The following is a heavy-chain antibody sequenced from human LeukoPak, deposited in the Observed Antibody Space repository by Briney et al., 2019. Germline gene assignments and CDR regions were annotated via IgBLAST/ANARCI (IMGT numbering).Heavy chain of an antibody. CDR1: GGTFSSYA. D-gene: IGHD3-22*01. Sequence: ASVKVSCKASGGTFSSYAISGVRQAPGQGLEWMGGIIPIFGTANYAQKFQGRVTITTDESTSTAYMELSSLRSEDTAVYYCARESSPYYYDSSGSQYWGQGTLVTVSS. CDR3: ARESSPYYYDSSGSQY. CDR2: IIPIFGTA. J-gene: IGHJ4*02. V-gene: IGHV1-69*05.